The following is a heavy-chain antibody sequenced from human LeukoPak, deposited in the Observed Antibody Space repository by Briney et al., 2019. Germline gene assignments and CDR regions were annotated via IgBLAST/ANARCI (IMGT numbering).Heavy chain of an antibody. J-gene: IGHJ4*02. Sequence: PSETLSLTCTVSGGSISSSNYYWGWIRQPPGKGLEWIGEINHSGSTNYNPSLKSRVTISVDTSKNQFSLKLSSVTAADTAVYYCARGTRPPRRGYSSSSAIDYWGQGTLVTVSS. D-gene: IGHD6-6*01. CDR1: GGSISSSNYY. CDR2: INHSGST. V-gene: IGHV4-39*07. CDR3: ARGTRPPRRGYSSSSAIDY.